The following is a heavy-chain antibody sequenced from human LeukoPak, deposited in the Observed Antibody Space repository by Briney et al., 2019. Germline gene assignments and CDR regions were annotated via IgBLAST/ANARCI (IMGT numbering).Heavy chain of an antibody. V-gene: IGHV4-39*06. CDR3: AIGYSSGGLYYMDV. J-gene: IGHJ6*03. CDR1: GGSISSSSYY. Sequence: SETLSLTCTVSGGSISSSSYYWGWIRQPPGKGLEWIGSIYYSGSTYYNPSLKSRVAISVDTSKNQFPLKLSSVTAADTAVYYCAIGYSSGGLYYMDVWGKGTTVTVSS. D-gene: IGHD2-15*01. CDR2: IYYSGST.